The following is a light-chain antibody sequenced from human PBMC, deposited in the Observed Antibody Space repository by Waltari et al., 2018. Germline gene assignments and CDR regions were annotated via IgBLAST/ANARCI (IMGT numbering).Light chain of an antibody. Sequence: DVVMTPLSLPVTLGQPASISCRSSQSLVHSEGNTYLNWFQQRPGQSPRRLIYKVSNRDSGVPDRFSGSGSGTDFTLKISRVEAEDVGGDYCMQGTHWSRTSGQGTKVEIK. CDR1: QSLVHSEGNTY. V-gene: IGKV2-30*02. J-gene: IGKJ1*01. CDR3: MQGTHWSRT. CDR2: KVS.